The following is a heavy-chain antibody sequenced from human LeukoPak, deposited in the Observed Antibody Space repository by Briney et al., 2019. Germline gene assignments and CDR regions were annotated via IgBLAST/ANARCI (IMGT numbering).Heavy chain of an antibody. V-gene: IGHV3-11*01. CDR3: AREISGERTYYFDY. CDR2: ISSSGSTI. D-gene: IGHD1-26*01. J-gene: IGHJ4*02. Sequence: GGSLRLSCAASGFTFSDYYMSWIRQAPGKGLEWVSYISSSGSTIYYADSVKGRFTVSRDNAKNSLYLQMNSLRAEDTAVYYCAREISGERTYYFDYWGQGTLVTVSS. CDR1: GFTFSDYY.